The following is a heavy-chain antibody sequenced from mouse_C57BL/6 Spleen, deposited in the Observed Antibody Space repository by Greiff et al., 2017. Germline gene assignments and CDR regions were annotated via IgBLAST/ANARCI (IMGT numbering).Heavy chain of an antibody. Sequence: EVQLQQSGPGLVKPSQSLSLTCSVTGYSITSGYYWNWIRQFPGNKLEWMGYISYDGSNNYNPSLKNRISITRDTSKNQFFLKLNSVTTEDTATYYCARRGNYPYYAMDYWGQGTSVTVSS. J-gene: IGHJ4*01. CDR1: GYSITSGYY. V-gene: IGHV3-6*01. CDR2: ISYDGSN. D-gene: IGHD2-1*01. CDR3: ARRGNYPYYAMDY.